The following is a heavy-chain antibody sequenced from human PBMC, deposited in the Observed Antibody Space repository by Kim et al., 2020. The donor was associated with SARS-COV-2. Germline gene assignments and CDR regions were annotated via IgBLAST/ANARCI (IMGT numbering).Heavy chain of an antibody. CDR2: IWYDGSNK. J-gene: IGHJ5*02. Sequence: GGSLRLSCAASGFTFSSYGMHWVRQAPGKGLEWVAVIWYDGSNKYYADSVKGRFTISRDNSKNTLYLQMNSLRAEDTAVYYCARQLRYFDWFSSWFDPWGQGTLVTVSS. V-gene: IGHV3-33*01. CDR3: ARQLRYFDWFSSWFDP. D-gene: IGHD3-9*01. CDR1: GFTFSSYG.